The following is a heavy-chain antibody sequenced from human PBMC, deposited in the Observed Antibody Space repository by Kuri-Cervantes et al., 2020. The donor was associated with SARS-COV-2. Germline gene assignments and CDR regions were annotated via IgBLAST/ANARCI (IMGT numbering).Heavy chain of an antibody. V-gene: IGHV3-66*03. CDR3: ARDKSGSWYRVGYYMDV. D-gene: IGHD6-13*01. J-gene: IGHJ6*03. CDR1: GFTVSSNY. Sequence: GESLKISCAASGFTVSSNYMSWVRQAPGKGLEWVSIIYSCGSTDNADSVKGRFTISRDNAKNSLYLQMNSLRAEDTAVYYCARDKSGSWYRVGYYMDVWGKGTTVTVSS. CDR2: IYSCGST.